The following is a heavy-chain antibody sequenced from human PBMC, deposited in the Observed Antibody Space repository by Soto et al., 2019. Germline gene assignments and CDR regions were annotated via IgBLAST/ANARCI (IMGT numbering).Heavy chain of an antibody. D-gene: IGHD2-2*01. J-gene: IGHJ4*02. Sequence: ELPLVESGGGLVQPGGSLKLSCAASGFTFSGSVIHWVRQASGKGLEWVGHIGRKANNYATTYAPSVKGRFSIFRADSESTACLQMISLKPEDTALYYSSSRCCSGDACQHPNWGQGTLVTVSS. CDR2: IGRKANNYAT. V-gene: IGHV3-73*02. CDR3: SSRCCSGDACQHPN. CDR1: GFTFSGSV.